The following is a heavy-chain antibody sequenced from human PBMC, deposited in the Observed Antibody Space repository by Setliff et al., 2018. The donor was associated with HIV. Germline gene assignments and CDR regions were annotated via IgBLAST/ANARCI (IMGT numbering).Heavy chain of an antibody. CDR3: ARDFSTYYSIDS. CDR2: IDPSEDSESPI. CDR1: GYTFTNYW. Sequence: GESLKISCKGFGYTFTNYWISWVRQVPGKGLEWVGRIDPSEDSESPIGYSPSFQGHVTISADKSINTAYLQWTSLRTDDTAVYFCARDFSTYYSIDSWGQGTLVTVSS. D-gene: IGHD3-22*01. V-gene: IGHV5-10-1*01. J-gene: IGHJ4*02.